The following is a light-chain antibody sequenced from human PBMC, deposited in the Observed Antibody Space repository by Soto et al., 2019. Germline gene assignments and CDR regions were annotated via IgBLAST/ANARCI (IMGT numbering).Light chain of an antibody. CDR1: KLGDKY. CDR2: QDS. V-gene: IGLV3-1*01. Sequence: SYELTQPPSVSVSPGQTASITCSGDKLGDKYACWYQQKPGQSPVLVIYQDSKRPSGIPERFSGSNSGNTATLTISGTQAMDEADYYCQAWDSSFVVFGGGTKLNRP. J-gene: IGLJ2*01. CDR3: QAWDSSFVV.